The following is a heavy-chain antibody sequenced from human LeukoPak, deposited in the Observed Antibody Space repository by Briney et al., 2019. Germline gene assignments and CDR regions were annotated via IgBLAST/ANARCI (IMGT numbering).Heavy chain of an antibody. CDR2: IYYSGST. J-gene: IGHJ4*02. V-gene: IGHV4-30-4*08. CDR3: ARAGGLGEGAHFDY. CDR1: GGSISSGDYY. Sequence: SQTLSLTCTVSGGSISSGDYYWSWIRQPPGKGLEWIGYIYYSGSTYYNPSLKSRVTISVDTSKNQFSLKLSSVTAADTAVYYCARAGGLGEGAHFDYWGQGTLVTVSS. D-gene: IGHD3-10*01.